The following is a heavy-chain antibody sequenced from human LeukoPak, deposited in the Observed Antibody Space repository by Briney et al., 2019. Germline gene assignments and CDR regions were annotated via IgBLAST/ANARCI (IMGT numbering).Heavy chain of an antibody. CDR3: ASVLNYYDNSGHRGYFDY. D-gene: IGHD3-22*01. CDR1: GGSLSSYY. CDR2: ISYSGST. Sequence: PSETLSLTCTVSGGSLSSYYWSWIRQPPGKGLEWIGYISYSGSTNYNPSLKSRVTISVDTSKNQFSLNLSSVTAADTAVYYRASVLNYYDNSGHRGYFDYWGQGTLVTVSS. V-gene: IGHV4-59*08. J-gene: IGHJ4*02.